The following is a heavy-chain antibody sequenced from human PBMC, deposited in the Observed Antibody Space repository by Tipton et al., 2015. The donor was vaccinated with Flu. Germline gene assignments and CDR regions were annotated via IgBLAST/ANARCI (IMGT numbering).Heavy chain of an antibody. Sequence: TLSLTCTVSGDSVTSGNYYWTWIRQSAGKGLEWIGRVSSGGSTKYNPSLRGRVTISLDMSRNQFSLKVISVTAADTAVYYCTRGTIYYDSRGFEYYRFGPWGQGSLVYVSS. J-gene: IGHJ5*02. D-gene: IGHD3-22*01. CDR3: TRGTIYYDSRGFEYYRFGP. CDR2: VSSGGST. V-gene: IGHV4-61*02. CDR1: GDSVTSGNYY.